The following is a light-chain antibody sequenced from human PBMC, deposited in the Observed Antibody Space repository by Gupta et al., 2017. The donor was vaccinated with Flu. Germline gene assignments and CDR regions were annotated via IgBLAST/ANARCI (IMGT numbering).Light chain of an antibody. CDR1: SSNIGNNY. Sequence: QSVLTQPPSVSAAPGQKVTISSSGSSSNIGNNYVSWYQQLPGTTPKLPIYDNNKRPSGIPDRFSVSKSGTSATLGITGLQTGDEADYYCGTWDSRLSAAVFGGGTQLTVL. J-gene: IGLJ7*01. V-gene: IGLV1-51*01. CDR3: GTWDSRLSAAV. CDR2: DNN.